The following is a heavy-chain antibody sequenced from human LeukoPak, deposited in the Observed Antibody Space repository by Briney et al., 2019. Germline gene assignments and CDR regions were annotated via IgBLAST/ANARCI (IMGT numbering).Heavy chain of an antibody. Sequence: GGSLRLSCAASGFISSAYTMNWVRQAPGKGLEWVSSISSSSTYKYYADSVKGRFTISRDNAQNSVYLQMNSLRAEDTAVYYCARVAQYYYDSSGYYCPDYWGQGTLVTVSS. CDR2: ISSSSTYK. CDR3: ARVAQYYYDSSGYYCPDY. CDR1: GFISSAYT. D-gene: IGHD3-22*01. J-gene: IGHJ4*02. V-gene: IGHV3-21*01.